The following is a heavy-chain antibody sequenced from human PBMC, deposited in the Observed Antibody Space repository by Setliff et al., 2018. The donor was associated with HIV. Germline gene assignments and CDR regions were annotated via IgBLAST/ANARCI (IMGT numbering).Heavy chain of an antibody. CDR1: GGSLNDYY. CDR3: ARDWNHYFYYMDV. J-gene: IGHJ6*03. D-gene: IGHD1-1*01. CDR2: INHSGST. Sequence: SETLSLTCAVYGGSLNDYYWRWIRLPPGKGLEWIGEINHSGSTNYNPSLKSRVTISVDTSKNQFSLKLTSVTAADTAVYYCARDWNHYFYYMDVWGKGTTVTVSS. V-gene: IGHV4-34*01.